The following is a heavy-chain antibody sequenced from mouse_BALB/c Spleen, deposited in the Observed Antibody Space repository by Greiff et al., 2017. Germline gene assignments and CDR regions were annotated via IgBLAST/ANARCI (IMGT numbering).Heavy chain of an antibody. J-gene: IGHJ2*01. CDR2: INPSNGRT. Sequence: VQLQQPGAELVKPGASVKLSCKASGYTFTSYWMHWVKQRPGQGLEWIGEINPSNGRTNYNEKFKSKATLTVDKSSSTAYMQLSSLTSEDSAVYYCARPYYGSSSYYFDYWGQGTTLTVSS. CDR1: GYTFTSYW. D-gene: IGHD1-1*01. V-gene: IGHV1S81*02. CDR3: ARPYYGSSSYYFDY.